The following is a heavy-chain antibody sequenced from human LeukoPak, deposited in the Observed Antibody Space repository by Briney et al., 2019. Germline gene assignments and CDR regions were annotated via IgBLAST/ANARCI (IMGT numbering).Heavy chain of an antibody. J-gene: IGHJ4*02. D-gene: IGHD1-26*01. CDR3: ARDKIVGATHFDY. CDR2: ISSSSSYI. Sequence: GGSLRLSCAASGFTFSSYSMNWVRQAPGKGLEWVSSISSSSSYIYYADSVKGRFTISRDNAKNSLYLQMNSLRAEDTAVYYCARDKIVGATHFDYWGQGTLVTVSS. V-gene: IGHV3-21*01. CDR1: GFTFSSYS.